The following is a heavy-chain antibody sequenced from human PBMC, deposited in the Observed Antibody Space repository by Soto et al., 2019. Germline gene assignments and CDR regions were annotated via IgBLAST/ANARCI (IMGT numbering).Heavy chain of an antibody. CDR3: ARVPAVEMATIDFDY. Sequence: QVQLVQSGAEVKKPGASVKVSCKASGYTFTSYGISWVRQAPGQGLEWMGWISAYNGNTNYAQKLQGRVTMITDTSTSTAYMELRSLRSDDTAVYYCARVPAVEMATIDFDYWGQGTLVTASS. V-gene: IGHV1-18*01. CDR2: ISAYNGNT. D-gene: IGHD5-12*01. CDR1: GYTFTSYG. J-gene: IGHJ4*02.